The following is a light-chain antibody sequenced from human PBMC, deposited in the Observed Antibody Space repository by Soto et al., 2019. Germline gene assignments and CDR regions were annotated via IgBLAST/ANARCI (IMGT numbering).Light chain of an antibody. V-gene: IGKV3-15*01. CDR3: QQYNDWPPWT. J-gene: IGKJ1*01. CDR1: QSVSSY. CDR2: DTF. Sequence: EIVMTQSPGTLSLSPGERATLSCRASQSVSSYLAWYQQRPGQAPRLLIYDTFRRATGVPARFSGSGSGTEFTLTISSLQSEDFAVYYCQQYNDWPPWTFGQGTKVDIK.